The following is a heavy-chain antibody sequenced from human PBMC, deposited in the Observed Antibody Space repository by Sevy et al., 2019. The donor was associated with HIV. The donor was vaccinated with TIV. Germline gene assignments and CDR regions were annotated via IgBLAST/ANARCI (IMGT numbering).Heavy chain of an antibody. D-gene: IGHD6-13*01. CDR1: GFTFSSYS. J-gene: IGHJ1*01. Sequence: GGSLRLSCAASGFTFSSYSMNWVRQAPGKGLEWVSSISSSSSYIYYADSVKGRFTISRDNAKNSLYLQMNSLRAEDTAVYYCARDPRIAEAGTKAEYFQHWGQGTLVTVSS. V-gene: IGHV3-21*01. CDR3: ARDPRIAEAGTKAEYFQH. CDR2: ISSSSSYI.